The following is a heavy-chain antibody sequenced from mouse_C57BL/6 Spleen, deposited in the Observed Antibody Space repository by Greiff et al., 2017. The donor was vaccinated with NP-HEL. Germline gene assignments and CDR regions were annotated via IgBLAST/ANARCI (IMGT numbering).Heavy chain of an antibody. J-gene: IGHJ2*01. CDR3: TTNWDVGY. V-gene: IGHV1-15*01. CDR2: IDPETGGT. Sequence: QVQLKESGAELVRPGASVTLSCKASGYTFTDYEMHWVKQTPVHGLEWIGAIDPETGGTAYNQKFKGKAILTADKSSSTAYMELRSLTSEDSAVYYCTTNWDVGYWGQGTTLTVSS. D-gene: IGHD4-1*01. CDR1: GYTFTDYE.